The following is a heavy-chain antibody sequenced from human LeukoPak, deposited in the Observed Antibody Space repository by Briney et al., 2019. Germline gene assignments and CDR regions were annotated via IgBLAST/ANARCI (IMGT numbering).Heavy chain of an antibody. Sequence: PGGSLRLSCAASGFTVSSNYMSWVRQAPGKGLEWASVIYSGGSTYYADSVKGRFTISRDNSKNTLYLQMNSLRAEDTAVYYCAREGGSGWSSRDAFDIWGQGTMVTVSS. J-gene: IGHJ3*02. CDR3: AREGGSGWSSRDAFDI. CDR2: IYSGGST. V-gene: IGHV3-66*01. CDR1: GFTVSSNY. D-gene: IGHD6-19*01.